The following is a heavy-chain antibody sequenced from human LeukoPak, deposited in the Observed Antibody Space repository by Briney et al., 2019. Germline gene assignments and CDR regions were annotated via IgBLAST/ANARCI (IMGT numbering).Heavy chain of an antibody. CDR1: GFTFSSYT. CDR3: AKSYCSSTSCHEDY. D-gene: IGHD2-2*01. J-gene: IGHJ4*02. Sequence: GGSLRLSCAASGFTFSSYTMNWVRQAPGKGLEWVSHISSSGGNRYYADSVKGRFTISRDTSKNAVYLQMNSLRAEDTAVYYCAKSYCSSTSCHEDYWGQGTLVSVSS. CDR2: ISSSGGNR. V-gene: IGHV3-48*01.